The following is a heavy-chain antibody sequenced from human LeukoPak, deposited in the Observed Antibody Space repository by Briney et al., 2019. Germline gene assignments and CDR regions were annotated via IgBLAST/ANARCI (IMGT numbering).Heavy chain of an antibody. CDR3: ARARKVRGVIITSYCFDY. Sequence: ASVKVSCKASGYTFTSYDINWVRQATGQGLEWMGWMNPNSGNTGYAQKYQGRVTMTRNTSISTAYMELSSLRSEDTAVYYCARARKVRGVIITSYCFDYWGQGTLVTVSS. CDR1: GYTFTSYD. V-gene: IGHV1-8*01. J-gene: IGHJ4*02. CDR2: MNPNSGNT. D-gene: IGHD3-10*01.